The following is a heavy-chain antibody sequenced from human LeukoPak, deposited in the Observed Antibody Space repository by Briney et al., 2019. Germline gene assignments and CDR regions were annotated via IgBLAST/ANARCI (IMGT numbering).Heavy chain of an antibody. J-gene: IGHJ6*04. Sequence: PGGSLRLSCAASGFSFTNAWMSWARQAPGKGLEWVGRIKSKTDGGTTDYTAPVKGRFTISRDDSKSTVFLQMSSLKTEDTAVYYCSSSISVGSGFWGKGTTVTVSS. CDR2: IKSKTDGGTT. D-gene: IGHD6-19*01. V-gene: IGHV3-15*01. CDR3: SSSISVGSGF. CDR1: GFSFTNAW.